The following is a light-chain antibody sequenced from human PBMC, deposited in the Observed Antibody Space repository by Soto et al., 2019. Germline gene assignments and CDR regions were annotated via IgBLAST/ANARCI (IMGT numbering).Light chain of an antibody. CDR3: QQRSNWPTVT. Sequence: EIVLTQSSSTLSLSPGGIATLSCRASQSVSSYLAWYQQKPXQAHRLLXYDASYRATGIPDRFSGSGSGTDFTLTISSLEPEDFAIYYCQQRSNWPTVTFGGGTKVDIK. CDR1: QSVSSY. J-gene: IGKJ4*01. CDR2: DAS. V-gene: IGKV3-11*01.